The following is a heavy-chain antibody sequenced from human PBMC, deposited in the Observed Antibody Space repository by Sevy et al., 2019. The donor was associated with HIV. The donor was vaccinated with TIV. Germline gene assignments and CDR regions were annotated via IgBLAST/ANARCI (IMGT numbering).Heavy chain of an antibody. CDR2: ISYDGSNK. V-gene: IGHV3-30-3*01. CDR1: GFTFSSYA. CDR3: AREWSSGWAQPIDY. J-gene: IGHJ4*02. D-gene: IGHD6-19*01. Sequence: GGSLRLSCAASGFTFSSYAMHWVLQAPGKGLEWVAVISYDGSNKYYADSVKGRFTISRDNSKNTLYLQMNSLRAEDTAVYYCAREWSSGWAQPIDYWGQGTLVTVSS.